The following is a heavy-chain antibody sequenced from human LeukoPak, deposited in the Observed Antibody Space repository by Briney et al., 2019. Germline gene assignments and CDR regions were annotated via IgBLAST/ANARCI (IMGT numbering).Heavy chain of an antibody. Sequence: GESLRISCNVSGYSFTSYWIGWVRQMPGKGLECMGIIYPGDSDTRYSPSFQGQVTISADKSISTAYLQWSSLKASDTAMYYCARHETGPYFDYWGQGTLVTVSS. J-gene: IGHJ4*02. V-gene: IGHV5-51*01. CDR1: GYSFTSYW. CDR2: IYPGDSDT. CDR3: ARHETGPYFDY. D-gene: IGHD1-1*01.